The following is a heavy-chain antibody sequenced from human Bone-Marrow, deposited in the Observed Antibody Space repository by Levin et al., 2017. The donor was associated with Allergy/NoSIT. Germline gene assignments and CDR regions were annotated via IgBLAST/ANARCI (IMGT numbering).Heavy chain of an antibody. CDR2: MNPNSGFT. D-gene: IGHD2-2*01. CDR3: ARGVTAGVDY. J-gene: IGHJ4*02. V-gene: IGHV1-8*01. CDR1: GYTFSSYD. Sequence: ASVKVSCKTSGYTFSSYDINWVRQATGQGLEWMGWMNPNSGFTDYAENFQGRVTMTRDTSITTAYMELSSLTPEDTAVYYCARGVTAGVDYWGQGTLITVSS.